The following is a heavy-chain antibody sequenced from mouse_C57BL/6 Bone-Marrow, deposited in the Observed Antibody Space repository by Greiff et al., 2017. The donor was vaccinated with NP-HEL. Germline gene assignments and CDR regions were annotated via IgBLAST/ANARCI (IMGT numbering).Heavy chain of an antibody. J-gene: IGHJ1*03. D-gene: IGHD1-1*01. V-gene: IGHV1-59*01. CDR2: IDPSDSYT. CDR1: GYTFTSYW. Sequence: VQLQQPGAELVRPGTSVKLSCKASGYTFTSYWMHWVKQRPGQGLEWSGVIDPSDSYTNYNQKFKGKATLTVDTSASTAYMQLSSLTSEDSAVYYCARGDENRYYYGSSYWYFDVWGTGTTVTVSS. CDR3: ARGDENRYYYGSSYWYFDV.